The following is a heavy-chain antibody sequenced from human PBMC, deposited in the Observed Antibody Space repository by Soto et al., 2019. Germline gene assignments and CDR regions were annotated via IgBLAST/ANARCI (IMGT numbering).Heavy chain of an antibody. D-gene: IGHD3-10*01. J-gene: IGHJ6*02. Sequence: QVQLQESGPGLVKPSETLSLTCTVSGGSISSYYWSWIRQPPGKGLEWIGYIYYSGSTNYNPSLKSRVTISVDTSKNQFSLKLSSVTAADTAVYYCARDRNSMVRGVTSFYGMDVWGQGTTVTVSS. CDR1: GGSISSYY. CDR2: IYYSGST. CDR3: ARDRNSMVRGVTSFYGMDV. V-gene: IGHV4-59*01.